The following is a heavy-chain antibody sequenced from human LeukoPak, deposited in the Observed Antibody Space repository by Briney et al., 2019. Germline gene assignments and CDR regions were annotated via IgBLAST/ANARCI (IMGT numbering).Heavy chain of an antibody. D-gene: IGHD3-16*01. J-gene: IGHJ5*02. CDR3: AKSGGVRFDP. CDR2: ISGSGLNA. CDR1: GFTFSNTA. Sequence: GGSLRLSCAASGFTFSNTAMSWVRQAPGKGLEWLSIISGSGLNAYYADSVKGRFTISRDNSKNTLYLQMNSLRAEDTAIYYCAKSGGVRFDPWGQGTLVTVSS. V-gene: IGHV3-23*01.